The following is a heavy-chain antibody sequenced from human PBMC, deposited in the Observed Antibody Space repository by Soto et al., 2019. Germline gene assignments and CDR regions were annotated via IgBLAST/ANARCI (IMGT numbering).Heavy chain of an antibody. D-gene: IGHD5-18*01. CDR3: ARDPLWGTAMVLWYFDL. J-gene: IGHJ2*01. CDR2: ISYDGSNK. CDR1: GFTFSSYA. V-gene: IGHV3-30-3*01. Sequence: GGSLRLSCAASGFTFSSYAMHWVRQAPGKGLEWVTVISYDGSNKYYADSVKGRFTISRDNSKNTLYLQMNSLRAEDTVVYYCARDPLWGTAMVLWYFDLWGRGTLVTVSS.